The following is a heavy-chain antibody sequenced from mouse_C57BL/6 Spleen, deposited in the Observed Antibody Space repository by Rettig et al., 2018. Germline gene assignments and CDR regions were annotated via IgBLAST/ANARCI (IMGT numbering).Heavy chain of an antibody. CDR1: GFSLTSYG. V-gene: IGHV2-6*03. J-gene: IGHJ2*01. D-gene: IGHD1-1*01. Sequence: QVQLKESGPGLVAPSQSLSITCTVSGFSLTSYGVHWVRQPPGKGLEWLVVIWSDGSTTYNSALKSRLSISKDNSKSQVFLKMNSLQTDDTAMYYCARGATVVAPGYFDYWGQGTTLTVSS. CDR2: IWSDGST. CDR3: ARGATVVAPGYFDY.